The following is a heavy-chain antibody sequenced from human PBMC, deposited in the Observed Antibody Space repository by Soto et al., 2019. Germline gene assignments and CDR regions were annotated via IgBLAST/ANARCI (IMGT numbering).Heavy chain of an antibody. CDR2: LSHSGST. CDR1: GADINSGGFT. V-gene: IGHV4-31*03. Sequence: PLSLTCSVSGADINSGGFTWPWIRQHAGKGLEWLIYLSHSGSTYCNPSLNRRPSIXXXXSXNXSXLXXTSVTXADAALYYCLTIGVSGCLALWGQGSTVAVPS. J-gene: IGHJ6*02. D-gene: IGHD2-8*01. CDR3: LTIGVSGCLAL.